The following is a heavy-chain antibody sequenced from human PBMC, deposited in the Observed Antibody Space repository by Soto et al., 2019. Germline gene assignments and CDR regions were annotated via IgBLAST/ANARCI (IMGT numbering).Heavy chain of an antibody. CDR1: GFTFSSYG. Sequence: QVRLVESGGGVVQPGRSLRLSCVASGFTFSSYGIHWVRQAPAKGLEWVAVISSDGRTTYYAGSAKGRFTISRDNSKNTLYLQMDGLRPEDTAVYYCAKEVAVAGDFDYWGLGTLVTVSS. D-gene: IGHD6-19*01. CDR3: AKEVAVAGDFDY. J-gene: IGHJ4*01. CDR2: ISSDGRTT. V-gene: IGHV3-30*18.